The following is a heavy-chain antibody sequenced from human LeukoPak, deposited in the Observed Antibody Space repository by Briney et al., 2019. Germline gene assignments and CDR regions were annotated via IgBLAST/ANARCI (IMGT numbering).Heavy chain of an antibody. CDR2: ISGSTGST. CDR3: VTNLGYYYGSGTSDY. J-gene: IGHJ4*02. D-gene: IGHD3-10*01. V-gene: IGHV3-23*01. CDR1: GFTFSNYA. Sequence: GGSLRLSCAASGFTFSNYAMNWVRQAPGKGLEWVSLISGSTGSTYYADSVKGRFSISRDNSKNTVYLQMNSLRAEDTAVYYCVTNLGYYYGSGTSDYWGQGTLVTVSS.